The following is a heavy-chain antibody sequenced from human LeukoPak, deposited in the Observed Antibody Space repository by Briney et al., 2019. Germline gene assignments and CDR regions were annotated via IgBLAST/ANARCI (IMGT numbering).Heavy chain of an antibody. Sequence: SETLSLTCTVSGGSISSYYWRWIRQPAGKGLEWIGRIYTSGSTNYNPSLKSRVTMSVDTSKNQFSLKLSSVTAADTAVYYCARDPDYGDAFDIWGQGTMVTVSS. V-gene: IGHV4-4*07. CDR2: IYTSGST. D-gene: IGHD4-17*01. CDR1: GGSISSYY. CDR3: ARDPDYGDAFDI. J-gene: IGHJ3*02.